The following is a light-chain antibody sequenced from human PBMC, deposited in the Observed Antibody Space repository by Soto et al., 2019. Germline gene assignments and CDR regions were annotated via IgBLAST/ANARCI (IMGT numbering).Light chain of an antibody. CDR3: KKYNSAAN. Sequence: DSQITQSPSSLSASVGDRVTITCRASQGISNYLAWYQQKPGKVPKLLIYAASTLQSGVPSRFSGSGSGTDFTLTISSLQPEDVATYYCKKYNSAANFGPGTKVDIK. CDR1: QGISNY. J-gene: IGKJ3*01. CDR2: AAS. V-gene: IGKV1-27*01.